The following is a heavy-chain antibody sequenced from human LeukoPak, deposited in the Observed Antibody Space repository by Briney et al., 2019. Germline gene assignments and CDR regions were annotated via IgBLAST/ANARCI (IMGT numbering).Heavy chain of an antibody. J-gene: IGHJ3*02. D-gene: IGHD6-19*01. CDR2: ISYDGSNK. CDR1: GFTFSDYY. Sequence: GGSLRLSCAASGFTFSDYYMSWIRQAPGKGLEWVAVISYDGSNKYYADSVKGRFTISRDNSKNTLYLQMNSLRAEDTAVYYCARDYGSGWYYRASGDAFDIWGQGTMVTVSS. CDR3: ARDYGSGWYYRASGDAFDI. V-gene: IGHV3-30*03.